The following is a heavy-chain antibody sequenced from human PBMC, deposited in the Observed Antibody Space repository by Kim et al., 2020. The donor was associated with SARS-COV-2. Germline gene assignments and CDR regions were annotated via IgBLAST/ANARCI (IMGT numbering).Heavy chain of an antibody. D-gene: IGHD3-10*01. J-gene: IGHJ3*02. CDR1: GGTFSSYA. CDR3: AIPDEITMVRGANRRAFDI. CDR2: IIPIFGTA. V-gene: IGHV1-69*13. Sequence: SVKVSCKASGGTFSSYAISWVRQAPVQGLEWMGGIIPIFGTANYAQKFQGRVTITADESTSTAYMELSSLRSEDTAVYYCAIPDEITMVRGANRRAFDIWGQGTMVTVSS.